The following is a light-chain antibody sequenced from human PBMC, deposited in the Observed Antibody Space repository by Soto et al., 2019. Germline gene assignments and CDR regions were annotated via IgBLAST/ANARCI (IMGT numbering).Light chain of an antibody. Sequence: EIVLTQSPGTLSLSPGEKATLSCRASQSVINSYLAWYQQKPGQAPMLLIYGATRRATGIPDRFSGSGSGTDFTITSRRLEPEDFALYYCRQYAGSPPWPFGRGTKVELK. V-gene: IGKV3-20*01. CDR2: GAT. CDR3: RQYAGSPPWP. CDR1: QSVINSY. J-gene: IGKJ1*01.